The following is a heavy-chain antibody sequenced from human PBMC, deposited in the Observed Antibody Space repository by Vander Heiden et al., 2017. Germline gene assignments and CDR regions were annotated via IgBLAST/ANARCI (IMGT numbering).Heavy chain of an antibody. V-gene: IGHV3-21*01. CDR3: AREWGDGFNPTGY. J-gene: IGHJ4*02. D-gene: IGHD3-10*01. CDR1: GFTFSNYV. Sequence: EVHLEQSGGGLVRPGGSLRLSCAASGFTFSNYVMNWVRQAPGKGLEWVSSINSDSTYIYYADSVKGRFTVSRDHAKSSLFLELKSLRVEDTAVYYCAREWGDGFNPTGYWGQGTLVTVS. CDR2: INSDSTYI.